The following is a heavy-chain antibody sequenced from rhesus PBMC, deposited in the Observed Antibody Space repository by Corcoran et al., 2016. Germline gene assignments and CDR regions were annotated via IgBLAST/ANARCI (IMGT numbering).Heavy chain of an antibody. D-gene: IGHD4-23*01. J-gene: IGHJ4*01. Sequence: QVQLQESGPGLVKPSETMALPCAVPGYSISSGYYWGWFSQPPGKGLEWIGYIGGASGRTYYSRTLKGRFTISQDTSKYQFSRKLRSETAADTAVYYCAGQEYSNYKYQIGYWGQGVLVTVSS. CDR1: GYSISSGYY. CDR2: IGGASGRT. CDR3: AGQEYSNYKYQIGY. V-gene: IGHV4-99*01.